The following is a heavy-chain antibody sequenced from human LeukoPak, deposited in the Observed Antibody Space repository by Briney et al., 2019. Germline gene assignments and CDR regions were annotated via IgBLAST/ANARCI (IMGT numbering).Heavy chain of an antibody. V-gene: IGHV1-2*02. J-gene: IGHJ6*03. CDR3: ARETGLAVAGTDYYYYYMDV. Sequence: ASVKVSCKASGYTFTAYYMHWVRQAPGQGLEWMGWINPNSGVTKYAQKFQGRVTMTRNTSISTAYMELSSLRSEDTAVYYCARETGLAVAGTDYYYYYMDVWGKGTTVTISS. CDR2: INPNSGVT. D-gene: IGHD6-19*01. CDR1: GYTFTAYY.